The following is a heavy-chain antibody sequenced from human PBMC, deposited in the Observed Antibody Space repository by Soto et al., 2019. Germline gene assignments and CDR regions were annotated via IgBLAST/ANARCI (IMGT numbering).Heavy chain of an antibody. J-gene: IGHJ3*02. V-gene: IGHV3-74*01. CDR1: AFTFSSSW. CDR2: INSDGSIT. CDR3: ARVTTGPGAFDI. D-gene: IGHD4-17*01. Sequence: GGSLRLSCAASAFTFSSSWMHWVRQAPGKGLVWVSRINSDGSITSYADSVKGRFTISRDNAKNTLYLQMNSLRAEDTAVYHCARVTTGPGAFDIWGQGTMVTVSS.